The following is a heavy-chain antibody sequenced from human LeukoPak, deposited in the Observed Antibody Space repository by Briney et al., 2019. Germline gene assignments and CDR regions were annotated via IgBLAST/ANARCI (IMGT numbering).Heavy chain of an antibody. V-gene: IGHV3-21*04. Sequence: SGGSLRLSCAASGFTFSSYSMNWVRQAPGKGLEWVSSISSSSSYIYYADSVKGRFTISRDNSKNTLYLQMNSLRAEDTAVYYCAKGAGIAVAGTNSLFDYWGQGTLVTVSS. CDR1: GFTFSSYS. J-gene: IGHJ4*02. CDR2: ISSSSSYI. CDR3: AKGAGIAVAGTNSLFDY. D-gene: IGHD6-19*01.